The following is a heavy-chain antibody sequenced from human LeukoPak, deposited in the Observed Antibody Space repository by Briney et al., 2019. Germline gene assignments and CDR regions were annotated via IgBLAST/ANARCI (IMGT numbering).Heavy chain of an antibody. V-gene: IGHV3-53*01. CDR1: GFTVITND. CDR2: LYSDGNT. CDR3: ARGVEPLAANTLAY. D-gene: IGHD1-14*01. J-gene: IGHJ4*02. Sequence: GGSLRLSCAASGFTVITNDMTWVRQAPGKGLEWGSVLYSDGNTKYADSVQGRFTISTENSKNTLSLEMNSLSPDDTAVYYCARGVEPLAANTLAYWGQGTLVTVSS.